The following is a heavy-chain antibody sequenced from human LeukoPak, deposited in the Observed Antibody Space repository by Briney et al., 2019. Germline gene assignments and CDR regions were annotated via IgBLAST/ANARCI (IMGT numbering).Heavy chain of an antibody. CDR2: INHSGST. V-gene: IGHV4-34*01. CDR1: GGSFSGYY. CDR3: ARRVTIWNWFDP. D-gene: IGHD3-9*01. J-gene: IGHJ5*02. Sequence: SETMSLTCAVYGGSFSGYYWSWIRQPPGKGLEWIGEINHSGSTNYNPSLKSRVTISVDTSKNQFSLKLSSVTAADTAVYYCARRVTIWNWFDPWGQGTLVTVSS.